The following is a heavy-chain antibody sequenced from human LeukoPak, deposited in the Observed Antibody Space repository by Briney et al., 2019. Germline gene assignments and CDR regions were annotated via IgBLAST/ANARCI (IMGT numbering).Heavy chain of an antibody. J-gene: IGHJ6*03. CDR3: ARETSQKGAHYMDV. CDR1: GYSISSGYY. D-gene: IGHD3-16*01. CDR2: IYHSGST. V-gene: IGHV4-38-2*02. Sequence: SETLSLTCTVSGYSISSGYYWGWIRQPPGKGLEWIGSIYHSGSTYYNPSLKSRVTISVDTSKNQFSLILSSVTAADTAVYYCARETSQKGAHYMDVWGKGTTITISS.